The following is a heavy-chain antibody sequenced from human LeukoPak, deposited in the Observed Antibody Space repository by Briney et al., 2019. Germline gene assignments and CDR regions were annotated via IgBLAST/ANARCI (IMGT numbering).Heavy chain of an antibody. D-gene: IGHD3-10*01. Sequence: ASVKVSCKASGYTFTGYYMHWVRQAPGQGLEWMGWINPNSGGTNYAQKFQGRVTITRDTSISTAYMELSRLRSDDTAVYYCARDPGSAYYYGLGSYPDWGQGPLVPVSS. J-gene: IGHJ4*02. CDR2: INPNSGGT. V-gene: IGHV1-2*02. CDR3: ARDPGSAYYYGLGSYPD. CDR1: GYTFTGYY.